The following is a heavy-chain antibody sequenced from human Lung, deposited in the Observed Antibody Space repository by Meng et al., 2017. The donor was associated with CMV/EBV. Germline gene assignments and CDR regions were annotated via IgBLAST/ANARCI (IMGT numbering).Heavy chain of an antibody. CDR2: ITPSSGGT. CDR3: VRANLGSADY. V-gene: IGHV1-2*06. Sequence: VQQLSVGAEVKRPAAPLKTPPKASGYTFTGYYIHWLRQAPGQGLEWVGRITPSSGGTTYAQKFQGRVTMTRDTSISTAYMELSSLRSDDAAIYYCVRANLGSADYWGQGTLVTVSS. D-gene: IGHD7-27*01. J-gene: IGHJ4*02. CDR1: GYTFTGYY.